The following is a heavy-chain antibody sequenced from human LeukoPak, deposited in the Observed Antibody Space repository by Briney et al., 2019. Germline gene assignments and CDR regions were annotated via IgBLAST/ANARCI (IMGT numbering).Heavy chain of an antibody. CDR3: ARGVVLGQDDAFDI. Sequence: SETLSLTCTVSGGSISNYYWSWIRQPPGKGLEWIGYIFYRGSIDYSPSLQSRVTIPVDTSKNHLSLRLTSVTAADTAVYFCARGVVLGQDDAFDIWGRGTMVTVSS. J-gene: IGHJ3*02. CDR1: GGSISNYY. V-gene: IGHV4-59*12. CDR2: IFYRGSI. D-gene: IGHD3/OR15-3a*01.